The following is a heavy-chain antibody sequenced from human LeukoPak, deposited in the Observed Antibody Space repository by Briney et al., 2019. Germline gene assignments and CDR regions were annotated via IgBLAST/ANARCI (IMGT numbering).Heavy chain of an antibody. CDR2: IYYSRST. Sequence: SETLSLTCTVSGGSISSSSYYWGWIRQPPGKGLEWFGSIYYSRSTYYNPSLKSRVTISVDTSKNQFSLKLSSVTAADTAVYYCARGAENWNHFDYWGQGTLVTVSS. CDR1: GGSISSSSYY. D-gene: IGHD1-1*01. CDR3: ARGAENWNHFDY. J-gene: IGHJ4*02. V-gene: IGHV4-39*07.